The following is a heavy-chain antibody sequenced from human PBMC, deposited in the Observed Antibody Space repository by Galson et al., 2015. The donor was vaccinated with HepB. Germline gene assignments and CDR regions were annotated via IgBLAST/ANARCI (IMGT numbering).Heavy chain of an antibody. Sequence: SLRLSCAASGFTVSSNYMSWVRQAPGKGLEWVSVIYSGGSTYYADSVKGRFTISRHNSKNTLYLQMNSLRAEDTAVYYCARDHIDGYKAFDYWGQGTLVTVSS. J-gene: IGHJ4*02. CDR2: IYSGGST. CDR1: GFTVSSNY. D-gene: IGHD5-24*01. V-gene: IGHV3-53*04. CDR3: ARDHIDGYKAFDY.